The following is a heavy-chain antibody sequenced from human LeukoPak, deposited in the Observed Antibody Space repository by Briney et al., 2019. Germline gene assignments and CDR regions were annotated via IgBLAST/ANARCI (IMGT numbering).Heavy chain of an antibody. V-gene: IGHV1-18*01. J-gene: IGHJ5*02. Sequence: ASAKVSCKASGYTFTSYGISWVRQAPGQGLEWMGWISAYNGNTNYAQKLQGRVTMTTDTSTSTAYMELRSLRSDDTAVYYCARDGGSGPGQDWFDPWGQGTLVTVSS. CDR3: ARDGGSGPGQDWFDP. CDR2: ISAYNGNT. D-gene: IGHD4-23*01. CDR1: GYTFTSYG.